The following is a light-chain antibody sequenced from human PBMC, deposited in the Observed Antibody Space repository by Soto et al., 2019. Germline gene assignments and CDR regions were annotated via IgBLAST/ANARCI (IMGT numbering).Light chain of an antibody. Sequence: DIQMTQSPSSLSASVGDRVTITCRASQGVNNYLASYQQKPGKVPKLLIYSASTLQSGVPSRFSGSGSGTDFTLTITCLQPEDVVSYCCQKYNSAPIGPGTTVDIK. J-gene: IGKJ3*01. CDR2: SAS. V-gene: IGKV1-27*01. CDR3: QKYNSAP. CDR1: QGVNNY.